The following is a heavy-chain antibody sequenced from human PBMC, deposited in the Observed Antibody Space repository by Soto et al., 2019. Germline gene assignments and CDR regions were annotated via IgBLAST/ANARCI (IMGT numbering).Heavy chain of an antibody. Sequence: PSETLSLTCTVSGGSISSYYWSWIRQPPGKGLEWIGYIYYSGSTNYNPSLKSRVTISVDTSKNQFSLKLSSVTAADTAVYYCARDDSQLHLVSTGGIYYWGQGTLVTVSS. CDR1: GGSISSYY. CDR3: ARDDSQLHLVSTGGIYY. V-gene: IGHV4-59*01. J-gene: IGHJ4*02. D-gene: IGHD3-16*01. CDR2: IYYSGST.